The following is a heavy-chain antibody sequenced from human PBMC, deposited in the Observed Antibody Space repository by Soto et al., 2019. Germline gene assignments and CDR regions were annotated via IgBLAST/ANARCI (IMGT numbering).Heavy chain of an antibody. CDR2: MSPNSGAT. CDR3: ARGVDAGVDV. J-gene: IGHJ6*02. CDR1: GYTFTTYD. V-gene: IGHV1-8*01. D-gene: IGHD1-1*01. Sequence: ASVKVSCKASGYTFTTYDINWVRQATGQGLEWLGWMSPNSGATGYAQKFQGRVTMTRDASMTTAYMELSNLRSEDTAMYYCARGVDAGVDVWGQGTTVTVSS.